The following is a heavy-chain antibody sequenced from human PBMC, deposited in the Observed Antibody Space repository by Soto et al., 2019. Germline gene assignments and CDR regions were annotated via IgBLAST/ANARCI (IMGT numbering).Heavy chain of an antibody. CDR1: GGAISNDY. J-gene: IGHJ6*02. Sequence: SATLSLTCTVSGGAISNDYWSWILRPPGKGLEWIGYIYYTGRTNYNPSLKSRVTISVDTSKNQLSLKLSSVTAADTAVYYCARAPPPYXSGPYYYGLDVWGQGTTVT. V-gene: IGHV4-59*08. CDR3: ARAPPPYXSGPYYYGLDV. CDR2: IYYTGRT. D-gene: IGHD6-19*01.